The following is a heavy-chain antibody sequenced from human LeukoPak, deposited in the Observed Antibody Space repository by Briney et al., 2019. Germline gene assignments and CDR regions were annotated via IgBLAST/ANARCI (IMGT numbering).Heavy chain of an antibody. J-gene: IGHJ6*03. V-gene: IGHV3-23*01. D-gene: IGHD5-18*01. CDR2: FTGSGGST. CDR1: TFRFSNYA. Sequence: GGSLRLSCAASTFRFSNYAMNWVSQAPGKGLEWVSRFTGSGGSTYYADSVKGRFTISRDNSKNTLYLQMNSLRAEDTAVYYCAKASRFGYSYGPREYFYYMDVWGKGTTVTISS. CDR3: AKASRFGYSYGPREYFYYMDV.